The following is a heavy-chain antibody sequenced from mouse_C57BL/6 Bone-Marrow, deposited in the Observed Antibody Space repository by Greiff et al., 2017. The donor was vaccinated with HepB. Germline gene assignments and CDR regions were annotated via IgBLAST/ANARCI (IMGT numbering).Heavy chain of an antibody. D-gene: IGHD5-1*01. V-gene: IGHV3-6*01. Sequence: EVQLVESGPGLVKPSQSLSLTCSVTGYSITSGYYWNWIRQFPGNKLEWMGYISYDGSNNYNPSLKNRISITRDTSKNQFFLKLNSVTTEDTATYYCGGDYLSSWGQGTLVTVSA. J-gene: IGHJ3*02. CDR2: ISYDGSN. CDR1: GYSITSGYY. CDR3: GGDYLSS.